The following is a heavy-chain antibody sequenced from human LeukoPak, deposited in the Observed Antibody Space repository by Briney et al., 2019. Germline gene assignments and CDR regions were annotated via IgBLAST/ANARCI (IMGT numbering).Heavy chain of an antibody. CDR3: ARLLYYDFWSGYENPGWFDP. D-gene: IGHD3-3*01. V-gene: IGHV4-31*03. J-gene: IGHJ5*02. CDR1: GGSISSGGYY. CDR2: IYYSGST. Sequence: PSQTLSLTCTVSGGSISSGGYYWSWIRQHPGKGLEWIGYIYYSGSTYYNPSLKSRVTISVDTSKNQFSLKLSSVTAADTAVYYCARLLYYDFWSGYENPGWFDPWGQGTLVTVSS.